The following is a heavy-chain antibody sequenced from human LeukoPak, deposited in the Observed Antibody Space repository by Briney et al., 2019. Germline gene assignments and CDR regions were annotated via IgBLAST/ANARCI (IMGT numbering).Heavy chain of an antibody. D-gene: IGHD3-10*01. Sequence: QPGGSLRLSCAASGFTFSSYWMHWVRQAPGKGLVWVSRITGDGSRTSYAGSVKGRFTISRDNAKNTLFLQINSLRAEDTAVYYCARDRSYSVDYWGQGTLVTVSS. CDR1: GFTFSSYW. V-gene: IGHV3-74*01. CDR2: ITGDGSRT. CDR3: ARDRSYSVDY. J-gene: IGHJ4*02.